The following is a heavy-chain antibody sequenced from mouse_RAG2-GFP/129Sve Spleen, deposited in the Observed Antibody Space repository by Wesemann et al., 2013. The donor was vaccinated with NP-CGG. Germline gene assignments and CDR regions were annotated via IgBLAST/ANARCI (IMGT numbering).Heavy chain of an antibody. CDR2: IYPGNVNT. CDR3: AREGYYDYPYYAMDY. V-gene: IGHV1S56*01. D-gene: IGHD2-4*01. Sequence: QRPGQGLEWIGWIYPGNVNTKYNEKFKGKATLTADKSSSTAYMQLSSLTSEDSAVYFCAREGYYDYPYYAMDYWGQGTSVTVSS. J-gene: IGHJ4*01.